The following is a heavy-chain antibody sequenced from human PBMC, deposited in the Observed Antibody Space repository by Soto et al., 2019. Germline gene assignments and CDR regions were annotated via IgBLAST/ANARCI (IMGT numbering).Heavy chain of an antibody. D-gene: IGHD3-3*01. CDR2: INPNSGGT. V-gene: IGHV1-2*02. J-gene: IGHJ6*02. Sequence: GASVKVSCKASGYTFTGYYMHWVRQAPGQGLEWMGWINPNSGGTNYAQKFQGRVTMTRDTSISTAYMELSRLRSDDTAVYYCARDHGDDFWSGPYYYHYGMDVWGQGTTVTVSS. CDR3: ARDHGDDFWSGPYYYHYGMDV. CDR1: GYTFTGYY.